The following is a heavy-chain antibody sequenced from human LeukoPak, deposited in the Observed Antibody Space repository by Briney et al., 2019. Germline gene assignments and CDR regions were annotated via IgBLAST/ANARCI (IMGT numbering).Heavy chain of an antibody. CDR1: GYTFTNYG. CDR2: ISGHQGNT. Sequence: ASVKVSCKASGYTFTNYGITWVRQAPGQGLEWMGWISGHQGNTKYAQNFQGRVTMTIDTSTSTAYMDLSSLRSDDTAIYFSARSDLDTITAGPFEFWGQGTLVAVSS. CDR3: ARSDLDTITAGPFEF. V-gene: IGHV1-18*01. J-gene: IGHJ4*02. D-gene: IGHD5-12*01.